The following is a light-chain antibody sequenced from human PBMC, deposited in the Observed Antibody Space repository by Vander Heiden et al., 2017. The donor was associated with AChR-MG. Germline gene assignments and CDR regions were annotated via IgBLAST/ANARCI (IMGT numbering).Light chain of an antibody. CDR2: GAS. Sequence: EIVLPQSPGTLSLSPGERATLSCRASQSVSSSYLAWYQQKPGQAPRLLIYGASSRATGIPDRFSGSGSGTDFTLTISRLEPEDFAVYYCQQDGSSPPTFGQGTKVEIK. J-gene: IGKJ1*01. CDR1: QSVSSSY. CDR3: QQDGSSPPT. V-gene: IGKV3-20*01.